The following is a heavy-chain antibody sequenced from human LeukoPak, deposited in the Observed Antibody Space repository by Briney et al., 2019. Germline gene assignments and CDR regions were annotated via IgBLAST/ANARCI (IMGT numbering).Heavy chain of an antibody. CDR1: GYTFTGYY. CDR2: INPNSGGT. CDR3: ARERTVAGTSAYYYYYMDV. V-gene: IGHV1-2*02. D-gene: IGHD6-19*01. J-gene: IGHJ6*03. Sequence: ASVKVSCKASGYTFTGYYMHWVRQAPGQGLEWMGWINPNSGGTNYAQKFQGRVTMTRDTSISTAYMELSRLRSDDTAVYYCARERTVAGTSAYYYYYMDVWGKGTTVTVSS.